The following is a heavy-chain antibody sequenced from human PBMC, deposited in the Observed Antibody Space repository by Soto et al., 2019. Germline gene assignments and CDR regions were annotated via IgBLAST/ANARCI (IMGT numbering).Heavy chain of an antibody. CDR2: IYWDDDK. Sequence: QITLKESGPTLVKPTQTLTLTCTFSGFSLSTSGVGVGWIRQPPGEALEWLALIYWDDDKRYNPVLKNRLTITRDTSKNQVVLTMTNMDPVDTAXYYXAHRRGVTPFDWFDPWGQGTLVTVSS. CDR1: GFSLSTSGVG. CDR3: AHRRGVTPFDWFDP. D-gene: IGHD2-21*02. V-gene: IGHV2-5*02. J-gene: IGHJ5*02.